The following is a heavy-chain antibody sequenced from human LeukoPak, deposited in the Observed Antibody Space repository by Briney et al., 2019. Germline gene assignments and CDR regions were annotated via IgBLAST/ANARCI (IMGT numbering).Heavy chain of an antibody. Sequence: SETLSLTCTVSGGSISSGDYYWSWIRQPPGKGLEWIGYIYRSGSTYYNPSLKSRVTISVDRSKNQFSLKLSSVTAADTAVYYCARDIPPGMRAAAARDGFDPWGQGTLVTVSS. CDR3: ARDIPPGMRAAAARDGFDP. CDR1: GGSISSGDYY. V-gene: IGHV4-30-2*01. J-gene: IGHJ5*02. D-gene: IGHD6-13*01. CDR2: IYRSGST.